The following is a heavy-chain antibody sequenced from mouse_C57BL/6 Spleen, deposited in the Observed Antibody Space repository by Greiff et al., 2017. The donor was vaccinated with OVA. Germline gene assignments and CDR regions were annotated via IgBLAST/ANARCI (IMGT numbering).Heavy chain of an antibody. J-gene: IGHJ3*01. V-gene: IGHV2-3*01. CDR1: GFSLTSSG. CDR2: IWGDGST. D-gene: IGHD6-1*01. CDR3: AKPLWGGFAY. Sequence: QVQLKESGPGLVAPSQSLSITCTVSGFSLTSSGVSWVRPPPGTGLEWLGVIWGDGSTNYHSALISRLSISKDNSKSQVCLKLNSLQTDDTATYYCAKPLWGGFAYWGQGTLVTVSA.